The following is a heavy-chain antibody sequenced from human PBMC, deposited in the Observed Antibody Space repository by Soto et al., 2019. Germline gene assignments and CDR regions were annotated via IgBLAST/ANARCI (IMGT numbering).Heavy chain of an antibody. CDR2: IYYSGST. CDR1: GDSISRYY. J-gene: IGHJ3*02. V-gene: IGHV4-59*08. Sequence: QLQESGPGLVKPSETLSLTCTVSGDSISRYYWSWIRQFPGKGLEWIGYIYYSGSTNYNPSLKSRITISLHTSRNQFSLKFSSVTAAYTAVYYCARHPSASGDSFDIWGQGTMVTVSS. CDR3: ARHPSASGDSFDI. D-gene: IGHD1-1*01.